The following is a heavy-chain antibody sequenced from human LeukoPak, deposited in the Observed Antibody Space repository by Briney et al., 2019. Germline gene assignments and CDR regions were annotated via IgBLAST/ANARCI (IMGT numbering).Heavy chain of an antibody. CDR2: IYYNGRT. CDR3: ARAPKGMTTVRYYYYYDMDV. J-gene: IGHJ6*03. Sequence: SQTLSLTCTVSGGSISSNDYYWCWIRQHPGRGLEWIGYIYYNGRTFYNPSLKTRVTISVDTPKNQFSLKLSSVTAADTAVYYCARAPKGMTTVRYYYYYDMDVWGKGTTVTVSS. V-gene: IGHV4-31*03. CDR1: GGSISSNDYY. D-gene: IGHD4-11*01.